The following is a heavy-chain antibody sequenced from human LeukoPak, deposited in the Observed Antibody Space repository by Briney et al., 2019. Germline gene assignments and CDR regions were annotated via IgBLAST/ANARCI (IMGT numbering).Heavy chain of an antibody. CDR3: AKSSGCSSTSCYSRVFDY. V-gene: IGHV3-23*01. J-gene: IGHJ4*02. Sequence: GGSLRLSCAASGFTFSSYAMSWVRQAPGKGLEWASAISGSGGSTYYADSVKGRFTISRDNSKNTLYLQMNSLRAEDTAVYYCAKSSGCSSTSCYSRVFDYWGQGTLVTVSS. CDR2: ISGSGGST. CDR1: GFTFSSYA. D-gene: IGHD2-2*01.